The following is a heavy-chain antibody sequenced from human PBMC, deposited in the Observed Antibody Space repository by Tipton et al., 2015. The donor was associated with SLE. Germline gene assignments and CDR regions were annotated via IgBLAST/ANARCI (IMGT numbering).Heavy chain of an antibody. J-gene: IGHJ4*02. Sequence: TLSLTCAVYGGSFSNNYWWGWVRQPPGKGLEWIGYIYYSGSTNYNPSLKSRVTISVDTSKNQFSLKLSSVTAADTAVYYCARSSWYSSSPSEYWGQGTLVTVSS. D-gene: IGHD6-13*01. CDR1: GGSFSNNY. CDR2: IYYSGST. V-gene: IGHV4-59*01. CDR3: ARSSWYSSSPSEY.